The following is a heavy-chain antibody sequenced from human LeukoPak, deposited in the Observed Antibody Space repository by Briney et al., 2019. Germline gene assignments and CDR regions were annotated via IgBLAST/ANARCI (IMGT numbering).Heavy chain of an antibody. CDR1: GFTFSSYS. Sequence: GGSLRLSCADSGFTFSSYSMNWVRQAPGKGLEWVSSISSSSSYIYYADSVKGRFTISRDNAKNSLYLQMNSLRAEDTAVYYCARALYDSSGYYWFDPWGQGTLVTVSS. CDR3: ARALYDSSGYYWFDP. J-gene: IGHJ5*02. D-gene: IGHD3-22*01. V-gene: IGHV3-21*01. CDR2: ISSSSSYI.